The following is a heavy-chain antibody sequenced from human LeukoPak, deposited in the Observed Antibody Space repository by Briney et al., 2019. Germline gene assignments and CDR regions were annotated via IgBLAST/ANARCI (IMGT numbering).Heavy chain of an antibody. CDR2: ISTSTSYT. CDR3: ARFVGSGWKYFDY. V-gene: IGHV3-11*06. D-gene: IGHD6-19*01. J-gene: IGHJ4*02. CDR1: GFTVSSAY. Sequence: GGSLRLSCAASGFTVSSAYMSWIRQAPGKGLEWVSFISTSTSYTNYADSVKGRFSISRDNAKNSLYLQMNSLKAEDTAVYYCARFVGSGWKYFDYWGQGALVTVSS.